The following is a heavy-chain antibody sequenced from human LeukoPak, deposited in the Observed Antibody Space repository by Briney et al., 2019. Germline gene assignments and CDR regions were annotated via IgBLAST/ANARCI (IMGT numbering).Heavy chain of an antibody. CDR3: TTEGWGYGDLPDY. CDR2: IKSKTDGGTT. CDR1: GFTFSNAW. D-gene: IGHD4-17*01. J-gene: IGHJ4*02. Sequence: LGGSLRLSCAASGFTFSNAWMSWVRQAPGKGLEWVGRIKSKTDGGTTDYAAPVKGRFTISRDDSKNTLYLQMNSLKTEDTAVYYCTTEGWGYGDLPDYWGQGTLVTVSS. V-gene: IGHV3-15*01.